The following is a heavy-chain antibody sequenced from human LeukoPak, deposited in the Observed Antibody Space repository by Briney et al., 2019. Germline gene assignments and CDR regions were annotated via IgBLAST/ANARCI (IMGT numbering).Heavy chain of an antibody. D-gene: IGHD2-8*02. CDR1: GFTFDDYA. V-gene: IGHV3-9*03. Sequence: GRSLRLSCAASGFTFDDYAMHWVRHAPGKGLEWVSGISWNCVTIVYADSVKGRFTITRDNAKNSLYLQMNSLRAEDMALYYCAKDEFVASDFTGAFDIWGQGTMVTVSS. CDR2: ISWNCVTI. CDR3: AKDEFVASDFTGAFDI. J-gene: IGHJ3*02.